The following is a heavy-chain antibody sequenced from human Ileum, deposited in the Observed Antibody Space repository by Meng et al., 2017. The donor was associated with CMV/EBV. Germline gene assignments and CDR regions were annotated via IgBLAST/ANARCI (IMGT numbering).Heavy chain of an antibody. Sequence: FTFTISAMRWVRQAPGKGLEWVAVISYDGSNKYYADSVKGRFTISRDNSKNTLYLQMNSLRAEDTAVYYCARGSVVVIAISAGWFDPWGQGTLVTVSS. D-gene: IGHD2-21*01. J-gene: IGHJ5*02. CDR2: ISYDGSNK. CDR1: FTFTISA. CDR3: ARGSVVVIAISAGWFDP. V-gene: IGHV3-30*04.